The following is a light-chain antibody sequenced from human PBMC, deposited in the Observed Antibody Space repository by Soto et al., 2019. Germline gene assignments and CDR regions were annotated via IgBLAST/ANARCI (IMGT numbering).Light chain of an antibody. CDR1: SSDVGGYNY. V-gene: IGLV2-14*01. CDR3: RSYTSSSIYV. Sequence: QSALTQPASVSGSPGQSITISCAGTSSDVGGYNYVSWYQQLPGKAPKLMIYDVSDRPSGVSNRFSGSKSGNTASLTISGLQAEDEADYYCRSYTSSSIYVFAKATKATVL. CDR2: DVS. J-gene: IGLJ1*01.